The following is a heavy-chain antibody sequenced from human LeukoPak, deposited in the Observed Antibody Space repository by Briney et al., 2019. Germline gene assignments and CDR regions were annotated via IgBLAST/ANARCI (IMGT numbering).Heavy chain of an antibody. Sequence: PGGSLRLSCAASGFTFSNYWMTWVRQAPGKGLEWVANIKQDGSEKYYVDSVKGRFTISRDNSKNTLYLQMNSLRAEDTAVYYCAKDLTAGGRRVVLAASYDYWGQGTLVTVSS. CDR3: AKDLTAGGRRVVLAASYDY. CDR1: GFTFSNYW. D-gene: IGHD2-15*01. CDR2: IKQDGSEK. J-gene: IGHJ4*02. V-gene: IGHV3-7*03.